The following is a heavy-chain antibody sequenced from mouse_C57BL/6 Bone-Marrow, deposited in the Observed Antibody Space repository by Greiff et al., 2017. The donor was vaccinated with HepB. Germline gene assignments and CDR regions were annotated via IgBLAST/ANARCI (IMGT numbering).Heavy chain of an antibody. CDR2: ISSGGSYT. Sequence: EVQGVESGGGLVKPGGSLKLSCAASGFTFSSYGMSWVRQTPDKRLEWVATISSGGSYTYYPDSVKGRFTISRDNAKNTLYLQMSSLKSEDTAMYYCARPITTVVAPWYFDVWGTGTTVTVSS. J-gene: IGHJ1*03. D-gene: IGHD1-1*01. CDR3: ARPITTVVAPWYFDV. CDR1: GFTFSSYG. V-gene: IGHV5-6*01.